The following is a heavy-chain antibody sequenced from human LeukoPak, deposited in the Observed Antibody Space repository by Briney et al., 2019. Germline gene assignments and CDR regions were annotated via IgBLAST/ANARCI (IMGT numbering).Heavy chain of an antibody. D-gene: IGHD3-16*02. J-gene: IGHJ4*02. CDR3: AREDYDYVWGSYRPLDY. Sequence: GGSLRLSCAASGFTFSSYGMHWVRQAPGKGLGWVAVIWYDGSNKYYADSVKGRFTISRDNSKNTLYLQMNSLRAEDTAVYYCAREDYDYVWGSYRPLDYWGQGTLVTVSS. CDR1: GFTFSSYG. V-gene: IGHV3-33*01. CDR2: IWYDGSNK.